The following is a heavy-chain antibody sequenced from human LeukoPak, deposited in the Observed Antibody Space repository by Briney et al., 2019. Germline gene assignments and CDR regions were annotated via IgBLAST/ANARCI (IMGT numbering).Heavy chain of an antibody. CDR1: GGSISSYY. Sequence: SETLSLTCTVSGGSISSYYWSWIRQPAGKGLEWIGRIYTSGSTNYNPSLKSRVTMSVDTSKNQFSLKLSSVTAADTAVYYCARDRRLRQSIGEGHCSGGSCYYYYMDVWGKGTTVTVSS. CDR2: IYTSGST. D-gene: IGHD2-15*01. CDR3: ARDRRLRQSIGEGHCSGGSCYYYYMDV. V-gene: IGHV4-4*07. J-gene: IGHJ6*03.